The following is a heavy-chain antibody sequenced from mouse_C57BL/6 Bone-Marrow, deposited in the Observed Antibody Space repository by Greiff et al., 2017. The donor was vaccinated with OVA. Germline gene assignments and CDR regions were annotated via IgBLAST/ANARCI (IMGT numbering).Heavy chain of an antibody. V-gene: IGHV1-31*01. J-gene: IGHJ2*01. Sequence: EVKLMESGPELVKPGASVKISCKASGYSFTGYYMHWVKQSHGNILDWIGYIYPYNGVSSYNQKFKGKATLTVDTSSSTAYMELRSLTSEDSAVYYCGIRSYYLDYWGQGTTLTVSS. CDR3: GIRSYYLDY. CDR1: GYSFTGYY. CDR2: IYPYNGVS.